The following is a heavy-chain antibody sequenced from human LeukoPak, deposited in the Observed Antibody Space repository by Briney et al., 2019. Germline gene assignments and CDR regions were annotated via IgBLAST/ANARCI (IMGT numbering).Heavy chain of an antibody. CDR2: FDPEDGEI. V-gene: IGHV1-24*01. Sequence: ASVKVSCKVSGYTLTELSMHWVRQAPGKGLEWMGTFDPEDGEIIYAQKFQGRVTMTEDTSTDTAYMELSSLRFEDTAVYYCATVFEYYYGSGKRLDPWGQGTLVTVPS. CDR1: GYTLTELS. D-gene: IGHD3-10*01. J-gene: IGHJ5*02. CDR3: ATVFEYYYGSGKRLDP.